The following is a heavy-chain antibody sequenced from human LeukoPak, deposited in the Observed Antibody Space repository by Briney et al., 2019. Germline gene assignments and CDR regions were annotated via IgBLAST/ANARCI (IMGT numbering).Heavy chain of an antibody. Sequence: GGSLRLSCAASGFTFSSNWMHWVRQAPGKGLMWVSRIKTDGSDTNYADSVKGRFTISRDNAKKTLYLQMNSLRAEDTAVYYCAGSGQYGSYYLGSRGQGTLVTVSS. D-gene: IGHD2-15*01. CDR2: IKTDGSDT. V-gene: IGHV3-74*01. CDR3: AGSGQYGSYYLGS. CDR1: GFTFSSNW. J-gene: IGHJ4*02.